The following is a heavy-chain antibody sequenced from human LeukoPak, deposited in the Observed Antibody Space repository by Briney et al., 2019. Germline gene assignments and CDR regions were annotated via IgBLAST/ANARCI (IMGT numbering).Heavy chain of an antibody. J-gene: IGHJ4*02. Sequence: GGSLRLSCAASGFTFSSYAMHWVRQAPGKGLEWVAVISYDGSNKYYADSVKGRFIISRDNSKNTLYLQMNSLRAEDTAVYYCARGEWLRLPFDYWGQGTLVTVSS. V-gene: IGHV3-30*04. CDR3: ARGEWLRLPFDY. CDR1: GFTFSSYA. CDR2: ISYDGSNK. D-gene: IGHD5-12*01.